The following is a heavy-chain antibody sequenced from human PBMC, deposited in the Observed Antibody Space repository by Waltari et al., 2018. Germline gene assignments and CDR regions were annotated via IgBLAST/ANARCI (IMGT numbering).Heavy chain of an antibody. J-gene: IGHJ4*02. CDR3: VRDGLSYGDYAIGVDY. D-gene: IGHD4-17*01. Sequence: QVQLQESGPGLVKPSETLSLTCTVSGYSISSGYYWGWIRQPPGKGLEWIGSIYHSGSTYYNPSLKSRVTISVDTSKNQFSLKLSSVTAADTAVYYCVRDGLSYGDYAIGVDYWGQGTLVTVSS. CDR1: GYSISSGYY. CDR2: IYHSGST. V-gene: IGHV4-38-2*02.